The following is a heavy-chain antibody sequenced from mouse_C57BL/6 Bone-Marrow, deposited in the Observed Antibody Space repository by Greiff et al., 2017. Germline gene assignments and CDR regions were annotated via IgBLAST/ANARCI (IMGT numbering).Heavy chain of an antibody. CDR2: ISSGSSTI. Sequence: EVQVVESGGGLVKPGGSLKLSCAASGFTFSDYGMHWVRQAPEKGLEWVAYISSGSSTIYYADTVKGRFTISRDNAKNTLFLQMTSLRSEDTAMYYCARALYYNAMDYWGQGTSVTVSS. J-gene: IGHJ4*01. V-gene: IGHV5-17*01. CDR3: ARALYYNAMDY. CDR1: GFTFSDYG. D-gene: IGHD2-1*01.